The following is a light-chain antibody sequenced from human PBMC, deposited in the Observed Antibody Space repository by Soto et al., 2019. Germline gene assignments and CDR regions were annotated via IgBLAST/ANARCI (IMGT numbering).Light chain of an antibody. CDR3: QQYSNSPSFT. Sequence: DIQMTQSPSSLSASIGDRVTITCQASQDIRNYLNWYQHKAGKAPRLLIFDASNLQRGVPSRFSGSGSETDFTFTISSLQPEDIATYYCQQYSNSPSFTFGPGTKVDIK. J-gene: IGKJ3*01. CDR1: QDIRNY. CDR2: DAS. V-gene: IGKV1-33*01.